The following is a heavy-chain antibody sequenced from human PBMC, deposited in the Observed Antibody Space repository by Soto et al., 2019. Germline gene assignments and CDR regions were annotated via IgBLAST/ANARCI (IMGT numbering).Heavy chain of an antibody. J-gene: IGHJ6*02. CDR3: TIYSLLSSRRMYV. D-gene: IGHD2-21*01. CDR2: IYYIGSGST. V-gene: IGHV4-31*03. Sequence: QVQLQESGPGLVKPSQTLSLTCTVSGGSISSGAYYWTWIRQHPGKGLEWIGYIYYIGSGSTYYIPSLKCRITISVDTSKNQFSLKLSSVTAADTAVYYGTIYSLLSSRRMYVWGQGTTVTVSS. CDR1: GGSISSGAYY.